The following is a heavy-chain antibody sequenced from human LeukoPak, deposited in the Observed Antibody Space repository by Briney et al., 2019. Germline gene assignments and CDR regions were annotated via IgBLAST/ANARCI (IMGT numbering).Heavy chain of an antibody. CDR3: AIAYCSSINCPFDY. J-gene: IGHJ4*02. D-gene: IGHD2-2*01. Sequence: ASVKVSCKASGYTFTGYYIYWVRQAPGQGLEWMGWINPNSGGTNSAQKFQGRVTMTRDTSVNAAYMELIRLRSDDTAVYYCAIAYCSSINCPFDYWGQGTLVTVSS. V-gene: IGHV1-2*02. CDR1: GYTFTGYY. CDR2: INPNSGGT.